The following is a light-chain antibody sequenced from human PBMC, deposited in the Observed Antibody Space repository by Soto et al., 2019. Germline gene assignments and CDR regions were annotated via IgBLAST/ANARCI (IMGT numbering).Light chain of an antibody. V-gene: IGKV4-1*01. J-gene: IGKJ2*01. CDR2: WAS. CDR3: QQYYSTPYT. Sequence: DIVMTQSPDSLAVSLGERATINCKSSQSVLYRSNNKNYLAWYQQKPGQPPKLLVYWASTRESGVPDRFSGSGSGADFPLSISGLQAEDVAVYYCQQYYSTPYTFGQGTKLEIK. CDR1: QSVLYRSNNKNY.